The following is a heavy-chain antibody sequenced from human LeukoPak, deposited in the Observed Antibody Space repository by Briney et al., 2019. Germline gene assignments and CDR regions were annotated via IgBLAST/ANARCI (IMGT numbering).Heavy chain of an antibody. Sequence: GGSLRLSCAASGFTFSSYAMSWVRQAPGKGLEWVSAISGSGGSTYYADSVKGRFTISRDNSKNTLYLQMNSLRAEDTAVYYCAKATPNTYYDFWSGPFDYWGQGTLVTVSS. V-gene: IGHV3-23*01. CDR3: AKATPNTYYDFWSGPFDY. CDR1: GFTFSSYA. D-gene: IGHD3-3*01. CDR2: ISGSGGST. J-gene: IGHJ4*02.